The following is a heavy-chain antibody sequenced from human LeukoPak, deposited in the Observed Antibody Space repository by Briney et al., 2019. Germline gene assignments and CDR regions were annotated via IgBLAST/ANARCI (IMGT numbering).Heavy chain of an antibody. V-gene: IGHV4-59*12. D-gene: IGHD3-9*01. CDR2: IYYSGTT. CDR3: ARGVVRSFDSNNWFDP. J-gene: IGHJ5*02. Sequence: SETLSLTCTVSGGSISNYYWNWIRQPPGKGLELIGYIYYSGTTNYNPSLKSRVSMSVDTSKNQFSLKLSSVTAADTAVYYCARGVVRSFDSNNWFDPWGQGTPVTVSS. CDR1: GGSISNYY.